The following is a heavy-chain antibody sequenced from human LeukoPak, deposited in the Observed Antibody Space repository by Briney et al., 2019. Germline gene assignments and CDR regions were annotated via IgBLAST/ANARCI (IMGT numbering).Heavy chain of an antibody. Sequence: SETLSLTCAVSGGSFSGYYWTWIRQPPGKGLEWIGEINHSGSTNYNPSLKSRVTISVDTSKNQFSLKLSSVTAADTAVYYCATESSYDFWSGYFSYWGQGTLVTVSS. CDR2: INHSGST. CDR3: ATESSYDFWSGYFSY. V-gene: IGHV4-34*01. D-gene: IGHD3-3*01. CDR1: GGSFSGYY. J-gene: IGHJ4*02.